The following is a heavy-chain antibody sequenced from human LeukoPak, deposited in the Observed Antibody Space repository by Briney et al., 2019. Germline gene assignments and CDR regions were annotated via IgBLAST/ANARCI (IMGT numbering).Heavy chain of an antibody. CDR3: ARGGGYSYAWYFDY. CDR2: INSEGSST. D-gene: IGHD5-18*01. Sequence: PGGSLRLSCAASGFTFSSYWMHWVRQAPGKGLVWVSRINSEGSSTTYADSVKGRFTISRDNAKNTLFLQMNSLRAEDTAVYYCARGGGYSYAWYFDYWGQGTLVTVSS. J-gene: IGHJ4*02. V-gene: IGHV3-74*03. CDR1: GFTFSSYW.